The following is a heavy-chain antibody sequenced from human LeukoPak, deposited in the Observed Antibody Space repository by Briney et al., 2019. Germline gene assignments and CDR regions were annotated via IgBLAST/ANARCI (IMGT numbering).Heavy chain of an antibody. CDR2: ISSSSSYI. CDR1: GFTFSSYS. D-gene: IGHD1-26*01. J-gene: IGHJ4*02. V-gene: IGHV3-21*01. Sequence: GGSLRLSCAASGFTFSSYSMTWVRQAPGKGLEWVSSISSSSSYIYYADSVKGRFTISRDNAKNSLYLQMNSLRAEDTAVYYCARDPPGWELPLDYWGQGTLVTVSS. CDR3: ARDPPGWELPLDY.